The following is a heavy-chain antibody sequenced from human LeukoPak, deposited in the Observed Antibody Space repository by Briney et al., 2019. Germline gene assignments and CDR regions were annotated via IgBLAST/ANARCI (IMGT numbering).Heavy chain of an antibody. CDR2: IDPSGGST. J-gene: IGHJ6*02. V-gene: IGHV1-46*01. D-gene: IGHD2-8*01. CDR3: AREDVVLVDAVRYYYYGMDV. Sequence: GSVKVSCKASGYNFISYYMHWVRQAPGQGLEWMGIIDPSGGSTSYAQKFQDRVTMTRDTSTSTVYMELSSLKSEDTAVYYCAREDVVLVDAVRYYYYGMDVWGQGTTVTVSS. CDR1: GYNFISYY.